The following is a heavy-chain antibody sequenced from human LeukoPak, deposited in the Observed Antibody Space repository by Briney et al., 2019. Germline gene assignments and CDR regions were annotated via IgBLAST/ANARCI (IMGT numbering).Heavy chain of an antibody. V-gene: IGHV1-46*01. CDR1: GYTFTSYY. D-gene: IGHD3-22*01. J-gene: IGHJ6*02. Sequence: ASVKVSCKASGYTFTSYYMHWVRQAPGQGLEWMGLINPSGGSTSYAQKFQGRVTMTRDTSTSTVYMELSSLRSEDTAVYYCAMGITMIVVGYGMDVWGQGTTVTVSS. CDR2: INPSGGST. CDR3: AMGITMIVVGYGMDV.